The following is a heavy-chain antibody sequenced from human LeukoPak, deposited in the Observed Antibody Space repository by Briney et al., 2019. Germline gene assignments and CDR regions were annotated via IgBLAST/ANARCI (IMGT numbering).Heavy chain of an antibody. CDR3: AKSHSVEQRGYFDY. J-gene: IGHJ4*02. CDR1: RFTFSTYA. D-gene: IGHD1/OR15-1a*01. Sequence: GGSLRLSCAASRFTFSTYAVSWVRQAPGKGLEWISTIANDGGSTYYADSVKGRFTISRDNSRNTLYLQMNSLRADDTAVYYCAKSHSVEQRGYFDYWGQGTLVTVSS. V-gene: IGHV3-23*01. CDR2: IANDGGST.